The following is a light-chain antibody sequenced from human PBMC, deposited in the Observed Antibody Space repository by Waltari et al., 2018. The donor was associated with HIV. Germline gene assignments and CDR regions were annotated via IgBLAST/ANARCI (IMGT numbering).Light chain of an antibody. J-gene: IGLJ3*02. CDR2: KDR. Sequence: SYELTQPPSVSVSPGQTARITCSGDALPKQYAYWYQQKPGQAPVLVLYKDRERPSGIPERFSGSSSGTTVTLTISGVQAEDEADYYCQSADSSGTYPSWVFGGGTKLTFL. CDR1: ALPKQY. CDR3: QSADSSGTYPSWV. V-gene: IGLV3-25*03.